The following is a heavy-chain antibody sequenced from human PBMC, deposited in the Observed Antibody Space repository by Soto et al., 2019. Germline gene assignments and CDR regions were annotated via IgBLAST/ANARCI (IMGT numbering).Heavy chain of an antibody. CDR2: ISYDGSNK. Sequence: QVQLVESGGGVVQPGRSLRLSCAASGFTFSSYGMHWVRQAPGKGLEWVAVISYDGSNKYYADSVKGRFTISRDNSKNPLYLQMNSLRAEDTAVYYCAKPSTGGGSYYWDVFDYWGQGTLVTVSS. CDR3: AKPSTGGGSYYWDVFDY. J-gene: IGHJ4*02. CDR1: GFTFSSYG. D-gene: IGHD1-26*01. V-gene: IGHV3-30*18.